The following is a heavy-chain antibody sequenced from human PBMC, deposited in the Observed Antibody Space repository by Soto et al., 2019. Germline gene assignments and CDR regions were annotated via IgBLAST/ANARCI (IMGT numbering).Heavy chain of an antibody. CDR2: SISIFGTA. V-gene: IGHV1-69*12. CDR1: GGTFSSYA. Sequence: QVQLVQSGAEVKKPGSSVKVSCKASGGTFSSYAISWVRQAPGQGLEWMGGSISIFGTANYAQKFQGRVTITADESTSTAYLELSSLRSEDTAVYYCARHVPAAGYYYGMDVWGQGTTVTVSS. CDR3: ARHVPAAGYYYGMDV. D-gene: IGHD2-2*01. J-gene: IGHJ6*02.